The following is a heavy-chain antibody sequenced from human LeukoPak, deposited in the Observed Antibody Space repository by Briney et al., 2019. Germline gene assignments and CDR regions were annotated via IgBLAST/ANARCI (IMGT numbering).Heavy chain of an antibody. CDR3: ARDHPGPLGWFDP. CDR2: IYYSGST. V-gene: IGHV4-30-4*01. Sequence: PSQTLSLTCAVSGGSISSTDYYWSWIRQPPGKGLEWIGYIYYSGSTYYNPSLKSRVTISVDTSKNQFSLKLSSVTAADTAVYYCARDHPGPLGWFDPWGQGTLVTVSS. J-gene: IGHJ5*02. D-gene: IGHD1-14*01. CDR1: GGSISSTDYY.